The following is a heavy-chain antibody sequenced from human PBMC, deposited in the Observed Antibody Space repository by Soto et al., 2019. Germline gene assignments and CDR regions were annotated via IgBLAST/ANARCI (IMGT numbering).Heavy chain of an antibody. CDR1: GFTFSSYS. D-gene: IGHD3-9*01. CDR3: ARDLTGYYTLFDY. V-gene: IGHV3-21*01. CDR2: ISSSSSYI. Sequence: GGSLRLSCAASGFTFSSYSMNWVRQAPGKGLEWVSSISSSSSYIYYADSVKGRFTISRDNAKNSLYLQMNSLRAEDTAVYYCARDLTGYYTLFDYWAREPWSPSPQ. J-gene: IGHJ4*02.